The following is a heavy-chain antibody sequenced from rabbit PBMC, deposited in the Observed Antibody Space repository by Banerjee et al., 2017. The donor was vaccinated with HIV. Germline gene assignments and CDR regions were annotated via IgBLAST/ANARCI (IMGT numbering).Heavy chain of an antibody. CDR3: ARANSNGYRDFGL. V-gene: IGHV1S40*01. Sequence: QSLEESGGDLVKPGASLTLTCTASGFSFSSSYYMCWVRQAPGKGLEWIACIYAGSSGSTYYASWAKGRFTISKSSSTTVTLQMTSLTAADTATYFCARANSNGYRDFGLWGPGTLVTVS. J-gene: IGHJ4*01. D-gene: IGHD1-1*01. CDR1: GFSFSSSYY. CDR2: IYAGSSGST.